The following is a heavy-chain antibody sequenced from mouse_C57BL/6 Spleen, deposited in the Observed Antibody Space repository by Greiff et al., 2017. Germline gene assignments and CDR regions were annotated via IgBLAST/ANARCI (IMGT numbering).Heavy chain of an antibody. CDR1: GFTFSDYG. D-gene: IGHD3-1*01. CDR3: ARGLVYWYLDV. CDR2: ISSGSSTI. J-gene: IGHJ1*03. V-gene: IGHV5-17*01. Sequence: EVKVEESGGGLVKPGGSLKLSCAASGFTFSDYGMHWVRQAPEKGLEWVAYISSGSSTIYYADTVKGRFTISRDNAKNTLFLQMTSLRSEDTAMYYCARGLVYWYLDVWGTGTTVTVSS.